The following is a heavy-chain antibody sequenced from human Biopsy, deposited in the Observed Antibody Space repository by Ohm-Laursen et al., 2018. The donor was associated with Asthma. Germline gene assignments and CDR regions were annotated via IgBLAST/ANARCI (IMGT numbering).Heavy chain of an antibody. CDR1: GYTFISFA. Sequence: ATVNISCKESGYTFISFAIHWARQAPGQRLEWMVLVNTGNGATKYSQKFQGRVTITRDTTASTAYMELRSLRSEDTATYYGARTYYDFLTGQVKDVFGVWGQGTMVTVSS. CDR3: ARTYYDFLTGQVKDVFGV. CDR2: VNTGNGAT. V-gene: IGHV1-3*04. D-gene: IGHD3-9*01. J-gene: IGHJ3*01.